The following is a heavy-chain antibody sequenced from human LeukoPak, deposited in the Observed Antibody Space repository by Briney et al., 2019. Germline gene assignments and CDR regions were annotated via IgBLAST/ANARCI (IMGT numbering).Heavy chain of an antibody. D-gene: IGHD6-6*01. CDR3: ARLEYSSSRSWFDP. V-gene: IGHV4-4*07. J-gene: IGHJ5*02. CDR2: IYTSGST. CDR1: GGSISSYY. Sequence: PSETLSLTCTVSGGSISSYYWSWIRQPAGKGLEWIGRIYTSGSTNYNPSLKSRVTMSVDTSKNQFSLKLSSVTAGDTAVYYCARLEYSSSRSWFDPWGQGTLVTVSS.